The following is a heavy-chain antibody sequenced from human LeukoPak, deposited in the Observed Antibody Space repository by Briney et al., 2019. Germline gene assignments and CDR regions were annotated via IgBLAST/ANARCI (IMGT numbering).Heavy chain of an antibody. CDR1: GFTFSSYA. CDR2: ISGSGGST. Sequence: GGSLRLSCAASGFTFSSYAMSWVRQAPGKGLEWVSAISGSGGSTYYADSVKGRFAISRDNSKNTLYLQMNSLRAEDTAVYYCAKAAGDYDSSGYYEYWGQGTLVTVSS. D-gene: IGHD3-22*01. CDR3: AKAAGDYDSSGYYEY. V-gene: IGHV3-23*01. J-gene: IGHJ4*02.